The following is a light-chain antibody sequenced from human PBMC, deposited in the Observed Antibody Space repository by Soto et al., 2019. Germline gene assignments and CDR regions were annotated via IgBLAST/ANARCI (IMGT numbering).Light chain of an antibody. Sequence: EIVMTQSPATLTVSPGERATLSCRASQSVSSNLAWYQQKPGQAPRLLIYGASTRATGVPARFSGSGSGKYFTLTICSLQSEDFAVYYCQQYNKWPQLNFCGGTK. CDR1: QSVSSN. CDR2: GAS. J-gene: IGKJ4*01. CDR3: QQYNKWPQLN. V-gene: IGKV3-15*01.